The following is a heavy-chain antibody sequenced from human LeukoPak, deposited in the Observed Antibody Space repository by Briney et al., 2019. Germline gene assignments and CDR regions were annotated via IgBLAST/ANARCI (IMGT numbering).Heavy chain of an antibody. CDR3: ARRAGYCSSTSCYRRPNYNWFDP. D-gene: IGHD2-2*02. J-gene: IGHJ5*02. CDR1: GYTFTGYY. Sequence: ASVKVSCKASGYTFTGYYMHWVRQAPGQGLEWMGWINPNSSGTNYAQKFQGRVTMTTDTSISTAYMELSRLRSDDTAVYYCARRAGYCSSTSCYRRPNYNWFDPWGQGTLVTVSS. CDR2: INPNSSGT. V-gene: IGHV1-2*02.